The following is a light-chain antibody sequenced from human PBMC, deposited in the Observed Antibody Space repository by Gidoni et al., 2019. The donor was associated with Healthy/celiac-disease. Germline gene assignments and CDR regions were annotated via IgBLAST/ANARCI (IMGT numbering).Light chain of an antibody. J-gene: IGKJ4*01. CDR1: QSISSY. CDR2: AAS. CDR3: QQSYSTPPT. V-gene: IGKV1-39*01. Sequence: DIQRTQSPSSLSASVGDRVTITCRASQSISSYLNWYQQKPGKAPKLLIYAASSLQSGGPSRFSGSCSGTDSTLTISRLPPEYFASYYCQQSYSTPPTFGGGTQVEIK.